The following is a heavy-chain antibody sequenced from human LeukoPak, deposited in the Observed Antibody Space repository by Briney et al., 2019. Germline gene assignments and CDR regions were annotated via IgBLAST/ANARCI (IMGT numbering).Heavy chain of an antibody. D-gene: IGHD6-19*01. CDR2: INWNGGST. CDR1: KFTFSTFS. Sequence: GGSLRLSCAASKFTFSTFSMSWVRQAPGKGLEWVSGINWNGGSTGYADSVKGRFTISRDNAKNSLYLQMNSLRAEDTALYHCARGIIAVAGTPGAFDIWGQGTMVTVSS. CDR3: ARGIIAVAGTPGAFDI. J-gene: IGHJ3*02. V-gene: IGHV3-20*01.